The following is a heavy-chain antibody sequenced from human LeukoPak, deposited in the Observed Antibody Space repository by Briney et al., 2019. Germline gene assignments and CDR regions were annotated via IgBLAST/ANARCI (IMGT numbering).Heavy chain of an antibody. D-gene: IGHD1-26*01. V-gene: IGHV3-11*04. CDR1: GFTFSDYY. CDR2: ISSSSSTI. Sequence: GGSLRLSCAASGFTFSDYYMSWIRQAPGKGLEWVSYISSSSSTIYYADSVKGRFTISRDNAKNSLYLQMNSLRAEDTAVYYCAREEWELKVDYWGQGTLVTVSS. CDR3: AREEWELKVDY. J-gene: IGHJ4*02.